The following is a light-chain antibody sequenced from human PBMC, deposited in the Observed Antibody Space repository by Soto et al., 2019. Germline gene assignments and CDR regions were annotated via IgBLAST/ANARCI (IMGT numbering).Light chain of an antibody. Sequence: QSARTQPASGSGSHGQSITISCTGTSSDVGGYNYVPWYQQHPGKAPKLMIYDVSNRPSGVSNRFSGSKSGNTASLTISGLQAEDEADYYCSSYTSSSTLEVFGTGTKVTVL. CDR1: SSDVGGYNY. CDR2: DVS. J-gene: IGLJ1*01. CDR3: SSYTSSSTLEV. V-gene: IGLV2-14*01.